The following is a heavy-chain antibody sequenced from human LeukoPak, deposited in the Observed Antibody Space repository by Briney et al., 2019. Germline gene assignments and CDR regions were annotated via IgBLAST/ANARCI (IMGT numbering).Heavy chain of an antibody. CDR1: GGTFSSYA. Sequence: ASVKVSCKASGGTFSSYAISWVRQAPGQGLEWMGWISAYNGNTNYAQKLQGRVTMTTDTSTSTAYMELRSLRSDDTAVYYCARGDYDILTGYSNFDYWGQGTLVTVSS. V-gene: IGHV1-18*01. D-gene: IGHD3-9*01. CDR2: ISAYNGNT. CDR3: ARGDYDILTGYSNFDY. J-gene: IGHJ4*02.